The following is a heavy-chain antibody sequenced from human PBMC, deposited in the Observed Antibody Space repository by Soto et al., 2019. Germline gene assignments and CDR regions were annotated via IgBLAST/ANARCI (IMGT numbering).Heavy chain of an antibody. CDR2: IYYSGST. V-gene: IGHV4-59*01. Sequence: SETLSLTCSVSGGSIFSYYWNWIRQPPGKGLEWIGYIYYSGSTNYNPSLKSRVSISVDTSKNQFSLKLSSVTTADTAVYYCARENSYSGMDVWGQGNTVTVSS. J-gene: IGHJ6*02. CDR3: ARENSYSGMDV. CDR1: GGSIFSYY.